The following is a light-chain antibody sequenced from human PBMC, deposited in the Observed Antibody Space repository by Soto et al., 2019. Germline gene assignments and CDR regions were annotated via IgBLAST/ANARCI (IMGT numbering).Light chain of an antibody. CDR3: QQGKSFPFT. Sequence: IQMTQSPSSVSASVGDTVTLSCQTSHGVSGWLAWYQQKPGKAPTLLIYTVSNLQSGVPSRFSGSGSGTDFSLTSTNLPHEDFATYFCQQGKSFPFTFGPGTKVEVK. J-gene: IGKJ3*01. CDR2: TVS. V-gene: IGKV1-12*01. CDR1: HGVSGW.